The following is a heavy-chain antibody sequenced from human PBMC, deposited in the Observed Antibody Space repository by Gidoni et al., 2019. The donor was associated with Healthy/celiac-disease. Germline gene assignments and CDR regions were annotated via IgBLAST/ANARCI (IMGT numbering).Heavy chain of an antibody. D-gene: IGHD3-3*01. CDR3: TRDAPRITIFGVVSYGMDV. Sequence: EVQLVESGGGLVQPGRSLRLSCTASGFTFGDYAMSWVRQAPGKGLGWVGFIRSKADGGTTEYAASVKGRFTISRDDSKSIAYLQMNSLKTEDTAVYYCTRDAPRITIFGVVSYGMDVWGQGTTVTVSS. V-gene: IGHV3-49*04. CDR2: IRSKADGGTT. J-gene: IGHJ6*02. CDR1: GFTFGDYA.